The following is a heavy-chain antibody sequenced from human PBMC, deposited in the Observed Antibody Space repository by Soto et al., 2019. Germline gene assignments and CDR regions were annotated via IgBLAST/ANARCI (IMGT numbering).Heavy chain of an antibody. Sequence: GASVKVSCKASGYTFTSYGISWVRQAPGQGLEWMGWISAYNGNTNYAQKLQGRVTMTTDTSTSTAYMELRSLRSDDTAVYYCARVTLSEWELLPSYYFDYWGQGTLVTVSS. CDR2: ISAYNGNT. V-gene: IGHV1-18*01. D-gene: IGHD1-26*01. J-gene: IGHJ4*02. CDR3: ARVTLSEWELLPSYYFDY. CDR1: GYTFTSYG.